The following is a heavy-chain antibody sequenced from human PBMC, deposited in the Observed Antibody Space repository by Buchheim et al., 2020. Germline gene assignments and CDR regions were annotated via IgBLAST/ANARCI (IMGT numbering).Heavy chain of an antibody. CDR1: GFTFSSYW. J-gene: IGHJ5*01. Sequence: EVQLVESGGGLIQPGGSLRLSCAASGFTFSSYWMYWVRQAPGKGLVWVSRINSDGSRIEYADSVKGRFTISRDNGDNTLYLLMNSLRAEDTAVYYCARGPTHGGRYYDSLGQGTL. D-gene: IGHD1-26*01. CDR3: ARGPTHGGRYYDS. CDR2: INSDGSRI. V-gene: IGHV3-74*03.